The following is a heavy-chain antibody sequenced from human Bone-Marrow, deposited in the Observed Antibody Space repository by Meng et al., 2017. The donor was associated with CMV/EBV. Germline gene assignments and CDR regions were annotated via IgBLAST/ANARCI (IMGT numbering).Heavy chain of an antibody. CDR1: GYTFTGYY. J-gene: IGHJ6*02. Sequence: ASVKVSCKASGYTFTGYYMHWVRQAPGQGLEWMGWINPNSGGTNYAQKFQGRVTMTRDTSISTAYMEVSRLRSEDTAVYYCAAVPSPRTPAAMRYYYYGMDVWGQGTTVTVSS. CDR3: AAVPSPRTPAAMRYYYYGMDV. V-gene: IGHV1-2*02. CDR2: INPNSGGT. D-gene: IGHD2-2*01.